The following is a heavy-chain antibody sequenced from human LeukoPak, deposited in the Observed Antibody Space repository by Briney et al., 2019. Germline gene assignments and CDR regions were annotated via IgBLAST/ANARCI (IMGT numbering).Heavy chain of an antibody. V-gene: IGHV4-39*07. CDR2: LYHSGST. D-gene: IGHD2-2*01. Sequence: PSETLSLTCTVSGGSISNNNYYWGWIRQPPGKGLEWIGSLYHSGSTYYNPSLKSRVTISLGTSKYQFSLKLSSVTAADTAVYYCARDVVVVPAAIHYGMDVWGQGTSVTVSS. CDR1: GGSISNNNYY. J-gene: IGHJ6*02. CDR3: ARDVVVVPAAIHYGMDV.